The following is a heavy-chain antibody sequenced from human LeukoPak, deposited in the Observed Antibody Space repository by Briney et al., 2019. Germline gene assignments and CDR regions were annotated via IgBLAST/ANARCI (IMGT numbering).Heavy chain of an antibody. Sequence: ASVKVSCKASGYTFTGYYMHWVRQAPGQGLEWMGWINPNSGGTNYAQKFQGRVTMTRDTSISTAYMELSRLRSDNTAVYYCARALKEYYDFWSGYYPNDAFDIWGQGTMVTVSS. CDR2: INPNSGGT. V-gene: IGHV1-2*02. J-gene: IGHJ3*02. CDR3: ARALKEYYDFWSGYYPNDAFDI. D-gene: IGHD3-3*01. CDR1: GYTFTGYY.